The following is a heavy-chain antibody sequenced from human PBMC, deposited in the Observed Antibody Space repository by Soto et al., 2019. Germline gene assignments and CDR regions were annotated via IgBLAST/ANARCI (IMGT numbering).Heavy chain of an antibody. CDR2: ISGSGGST. CDR1: GFTFSSYA. Sequence: EVQLLESGGGLVQPGGSLRLSCAASGFTFSSYAMSWVRQAPGKGLEWVSAISGSGGSTYYADSVKGRFTISRDNSKNTLYLQMNSMRAEDTAVYYCAKDGGYSSGWLLFQHWGQGTLVTVSS. CDR3: AKDGGYSSGWLLFQH. J-gene: IGHJ1*01. V-gene: IGHV3-23*01. D-gene: IGHD6-19*01.